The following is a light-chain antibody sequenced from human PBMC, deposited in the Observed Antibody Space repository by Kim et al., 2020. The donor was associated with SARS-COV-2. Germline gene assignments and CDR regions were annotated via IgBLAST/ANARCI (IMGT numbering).Light chain of an antibody. Sequence: QSVIIACSGSSSIIGSNPVNWYQHVPGTAPKLLIYGNSDRPSGVPDRFTASKSDTSAALAISGLQSEDETTYYCGAWDESLDGFLVFGGGTQLTVL. J-gene: IGLJ2*01. CDR3: GAWDESLDGFLV. CDR1: SSIIGSNP. CDR2: GNS. V-gene: IGLV1-44*01.